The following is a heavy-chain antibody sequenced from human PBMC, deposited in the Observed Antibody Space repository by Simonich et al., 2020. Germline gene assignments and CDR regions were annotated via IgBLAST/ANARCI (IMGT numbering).Heavy chain of an antibody. V-gene: IGHV4-38-2*01. J-gene: IGHJ6*02. CDR2: IYHRGST. Sequence: QVQLQESGPGLVKPSETLSLTCAVSGYSISSGSYWGWIRQPPGKGVEWIGRIYHRGSTYYNPAPKSRVTISVDTSKNQFSLKLSSVTAADTAVYYCARVGYSNYYYYGMDVWGQGTTVTVSS. CDR1: GYSISSGSY. D-gene: IGHD6-13*01. CDR3: ARVGYSNYYYYGMDV.